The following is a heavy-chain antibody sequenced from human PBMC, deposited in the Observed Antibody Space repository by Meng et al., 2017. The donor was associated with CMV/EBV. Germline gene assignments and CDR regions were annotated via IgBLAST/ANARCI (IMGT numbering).Heavy chain of an antibody. Sequence: ASVKVSCKASGYTFTGYYMHWVRQAPGQGLEWMGWINPNSGGTNYAQKFQGRVTMTRDTSISTAYMELSRLRSDDTAVYYCARLSGPQYYYDSSGYYNYWGQGTLVTVSS. CDR1: GYTFTGYY. J-gene: IGHJ4*02. D-gene: IGHD3-22*01. CDR2: INPNSGGT. CDR3: ARLSGPQYYYDSSGYYNY. V-gene: IGHV1-2*02.